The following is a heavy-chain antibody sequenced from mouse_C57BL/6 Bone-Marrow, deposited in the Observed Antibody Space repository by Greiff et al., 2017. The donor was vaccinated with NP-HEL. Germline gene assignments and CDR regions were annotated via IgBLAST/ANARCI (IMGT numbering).Heavy chain of an antibody. D-gene: IGHD4-1*01. J-gene: IGHJ3*01. V-gene: IGHV1-81*01. CDR2: IYPRSGNT. CDR3: ARHWDGRLVAY. CDR1: GYTFTSYG. Sequence: QVQLQQSGAELARPGASVKLSCKASGYTFTSYGISWVKQRTGQGLEWIGEIYPRSGNTYYIEKFKGKATLTADKSSSTAYMELRSLTSEDSAVYFCARHWDGRLVAYWGQGTLVTVSA.